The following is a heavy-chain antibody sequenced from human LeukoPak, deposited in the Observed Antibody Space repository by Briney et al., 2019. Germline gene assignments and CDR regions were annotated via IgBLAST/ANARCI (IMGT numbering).Heavy chain of an antibody. CDR3: AREITMIVVAHPDAFDI. V-gene: IGHV1-46*01. CDR2: INPSGGST. D-gene: IGHD3-22*01. J-gene: IGHJ3*02. Sequence: ASVKVSCKASGYTFTSYYMHWVRQAPGQGLEWMGIINPSGGSTSYEQKFQGKGTMTRDTSTRTVYMELSSLRSEDTAVYYCAREITMIVVAHPDAFDIWGQGTMVTVSS. CDR1: GYTFTSYY.